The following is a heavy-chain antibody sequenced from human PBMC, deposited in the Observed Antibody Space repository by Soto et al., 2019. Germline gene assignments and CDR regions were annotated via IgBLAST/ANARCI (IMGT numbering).Heavy chain of an antibody. Sequence: QITLKESGPTLVKPTQTLTLTCTFSGFSLSSTRMAVGWIRPPPGKALEWLALIYWDDDKRYSPFLTSRLTITKDTAKQQVVLTMSNMDPVDTARYYCAHIVVAGLGYYFDYWGQGTLVTVSS. J-gene: IGHJ4*02. D-gene: IGHD6-19*01. CDR2: IYWDDDK. V-gene: IGHV2-5*02. CDR3: AHIVVAGLGYYFDY. CDR1: GFSLSSTRMA.